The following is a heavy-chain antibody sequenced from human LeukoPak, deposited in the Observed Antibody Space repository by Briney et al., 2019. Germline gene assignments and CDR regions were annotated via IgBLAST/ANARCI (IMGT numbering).Heavy chain of an antibody. J-gene: IGHJ4*02. CDR3: ATSYYNYDRWDY. CDR1: GDSISSYY. D-gene: IGHD3-16*01. V-gene: IGHV4-59*01. Sequence: PSETPSLTCSVSGDSISSYYWSWIRQPPGKGLEWIGYIYYSGSTKYNPSLKSRVTISIDTPKNQFSLNLTSVTAADTAVYYCATSYYNYDRWDYWGQGNLVTVSS. CDR2: IYYSGST.